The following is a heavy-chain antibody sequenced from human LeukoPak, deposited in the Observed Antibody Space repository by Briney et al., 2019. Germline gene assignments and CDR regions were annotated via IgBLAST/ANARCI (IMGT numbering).Heavy chain of an antibody. D-gene: IGHD5-18*01. J-gene: IGHJ4*02. CDR3: ARENPGFSYGGDY. CDR2: ISAYNSNT. CDR1: GYIFTNYG. V-gene: IGHV1-18*01. Sequence: ASVKVSCKASGYIFTNYGISWVRQAPGQGLEWMGWISAYNSNTNYAQKLQDRVTMTTDTSTSTACMELRSLRSDDTAVYYCARENPGFSYGGDYWGQGTLVTVSS.